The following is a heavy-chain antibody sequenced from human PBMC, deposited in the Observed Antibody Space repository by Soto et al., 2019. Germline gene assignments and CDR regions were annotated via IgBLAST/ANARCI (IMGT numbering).Heavy chain of an antibody. V-gene: IGHV3-30-3*01. CDR3: ARDVFQEDV. J-gene: IGHJ6*02. Sequence: QVQLVESGGGVVQPGRSLRLSCAASGFTFSSYAMQWVRQAPGKGLEWVAVILSDGSNKWYVDSVKGRFTISRDNSKNTLYLQMNSLRAEDTAVYYCARDVFQEDVWGQGTTVTVSS. CDR2: ILSDGSNK. CDR1: GFTFSSYA.